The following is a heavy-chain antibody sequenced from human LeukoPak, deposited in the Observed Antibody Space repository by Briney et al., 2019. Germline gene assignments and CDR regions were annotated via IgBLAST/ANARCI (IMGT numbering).Heavy chain of an antibody. Sequence: GESLKISCKGSGYSFTSYWNGWARQMPGKGLEWIGIIYPGDSDTRYSPSFQGQVTISADKCISTAYLQWSSLKASDTAMYYCARRLYYYDSSGHDAFDIWGQGTMVTVSS. CDR1: GYSFTSYW. V-gene: IGHV5-51*01. CDR3: ARRLYYYDSSGHDAFDI. CDR2: IYPGDSDT. D-gene: IGHD3-22*01. J-gene: IGHJ3*02.